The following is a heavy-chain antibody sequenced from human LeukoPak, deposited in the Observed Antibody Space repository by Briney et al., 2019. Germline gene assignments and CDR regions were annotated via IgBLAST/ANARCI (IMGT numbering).Heavy chain of an antibody. CDR2: ISYDGSNK. Sequence: GRSLRLSCAASGFTFSSYGMHWVRQAPGKGLEWVAVISYDGSNKYYADSVKGRFTISRDNSKNTLYLQMNSLRAEDTAVNYCAKDRGGEQIGFGFDYWGQGTLVTVSS. CDR1: GFTFSSYG. CDR3: AKDRGGEQIGFGFDY. J-gene: IGHJ4*02. D-gene: IGHD1/OR15-1a*01. V-gene: IGHV3-30*18.